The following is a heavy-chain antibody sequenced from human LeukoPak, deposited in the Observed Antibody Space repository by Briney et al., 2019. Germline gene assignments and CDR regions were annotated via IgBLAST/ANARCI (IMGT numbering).Heavy chain of an antibody. J-gene: IGHJ4*02. CDR2: IWYDGSNK. CDR3: ARRGFLDS. CDR1: GFTFSSYG. D-gene: IGHD3/OR15-3a*01. V-gene: IGHV3-33*01. Sequence: GGSLRLSCAASGFTFSSYGMHWVRQAPGKGLEWVAVIWYDGSNKYYVDSVKGRFTISRDNAKNSLYLQMNSLRAEDTAVYYCARRGFLDSWGQGTLVTVSS.